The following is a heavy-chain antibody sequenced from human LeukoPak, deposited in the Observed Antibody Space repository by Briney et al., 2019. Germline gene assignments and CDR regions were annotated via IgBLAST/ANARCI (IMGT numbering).Heavy chain of an antibody. D-gene: IGHD2-2*01. Sequence: GGSLRLSCAASGFTFSDHYMDWVRQAPGKGLEWVGRTRNKANSYTTEYAASVKGRFTISRDDSKNPLYLQMNSLKAEDTAVYYCVREYQLLGYYYYMDVWGKGTTVTVSS. J-gene: IGHJ6*03. CDR1: GFTFSDHY. V-gene: IGHV3-72*01. CDR2: TRNKANSYTT. CDR3: VREYQLLGYYYYMDV.